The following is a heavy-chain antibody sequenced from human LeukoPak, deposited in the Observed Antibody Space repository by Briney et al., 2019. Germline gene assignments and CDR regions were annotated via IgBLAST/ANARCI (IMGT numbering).Heavy chain of an antibody. D-gene: IGHD5-18*01. V-gene: IGHV3-21*01. CDR3: ARDSVIAMEHYYYYYGMDV. J-gene: IGHJ6*02. CDR2: ISSSSSYI. CDR1: GFTFSSYS. Sequence: GGSLRLSCAASGFTFSSYSMNWVRQAPGKGLEWVSSISSSSSYIYYADSVKGRFTISRDNAKNSLYLQMNSLRAEDTAVYYCARDSVIAMEHYYYYYGMDVWGQGTTVIVSS.